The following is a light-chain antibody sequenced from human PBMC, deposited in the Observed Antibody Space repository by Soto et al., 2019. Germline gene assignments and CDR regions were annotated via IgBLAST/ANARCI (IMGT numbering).Light chain of an antibody. V-gene: IGKV3-20*01. CDR1: HSVSSSY. CDR2: GAS. J-gene: IGKJ2*01. Sequence: EIVLTQSPGTLSLSPGERATLSCRASHSVSSSYLAWYQKKPGQAPRLLIYGASRRANGNPDRFSGGGSGTALTLTISRLQPEDFAVYYCQQYGSSPMYTFGQGTKLAIK. CDR3: QQYGSSPMYT.